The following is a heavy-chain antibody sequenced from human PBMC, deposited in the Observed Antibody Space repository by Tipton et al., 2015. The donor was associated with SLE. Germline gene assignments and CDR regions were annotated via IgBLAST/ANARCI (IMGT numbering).Heavy chain of an antibody. D-gene: IGHD2-2*02. Sequence: SLRLSCAASGFTFSSYSMNWVRQAPGKGLEWVSYISSSSSTIYYADSVKGRFTISRDNAKNSLYLQMNSPRAEDTAVYYCASGDCSSTSCYTYYYYYGMDVWGQGTPVTVSS. CDR3: ASGDCSSTSCYTYYYYYGMDV. CDR1: GFTFSSYS. V-gene: IGHV3-48*01. J-gene: IGHJ6*02. CDR2: ISSSSSTI.